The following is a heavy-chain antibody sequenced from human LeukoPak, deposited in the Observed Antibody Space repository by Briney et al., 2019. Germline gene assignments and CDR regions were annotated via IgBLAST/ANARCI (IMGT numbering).Heavy chain of an antibody. Sequence: GRSLRLSCAASGFTFSSYGMHWVRQAPGKGLEWVAVISYDGSNKYYADSVKGRFTISRGNSKNTLYLQMNSLRAEDTAVYYCARATYGYFDYWGQGTLVTVSS. V-gene: IGHV3-30*03. CDR1: GFTFSSYG. CDR3: ARATYGYFDY. J-gene: IGHJ4*02. D-gene: IGHD2-21*01. CDR2: ISYDGSNK.